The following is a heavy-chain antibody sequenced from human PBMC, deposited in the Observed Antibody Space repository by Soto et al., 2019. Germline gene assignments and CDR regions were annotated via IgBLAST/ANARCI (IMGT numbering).Heavy chain of an antibody. CDR1: GFTCSTVC. Sequence: QVQLVESGGGVVQPGGSLRLSGVASGFTCSTVCMHWVRQAPGRGLEWFAIISYDGGDKYYAVSVKGPFTISIDNSKNTLYLHMNSLRPENTAIYYCAKKRSGGYCSTSSCYVFQHWGQGALVNVSS. CDR3: AKKRSGGYCSTSSCYVFQH. J-gene: IGHJ1*01. CDR2: ISYDGGDK. V-gene: IGHV3-30*18. D-gene: IGHD2-2*01.